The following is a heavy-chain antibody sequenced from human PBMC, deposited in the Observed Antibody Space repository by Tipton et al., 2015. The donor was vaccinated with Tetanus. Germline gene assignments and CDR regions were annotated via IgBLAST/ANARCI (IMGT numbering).Heavy chain of an antibody. D-gene: IGHD6-19*01. V-gene: IGHV1-18*01. CDR3: ARDRAVPVQAYGTDV. CDR2: ISPFTGDT. CDR1: GYTFTHYG. Sequence: QLVQSGAEVKKPGASVKVSCKASGYTFTHYGISWVRQAPRQGLEWVGWISPFTGDTEYAQNLQDRLILTTDTSTATAYVEVRSLTSDDTAVYYCARDRAVPVQAYGTDVWGQGTSVTVSS. J-gene: IGHJ6*02.